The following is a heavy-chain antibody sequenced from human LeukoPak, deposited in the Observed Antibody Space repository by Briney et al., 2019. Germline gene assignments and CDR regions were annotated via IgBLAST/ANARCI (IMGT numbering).Heavy chain of an antibody. CDR1: GYTFTSYG. D-gene: IGHD5-18*01. CDR3: ASLGERGYSYGYVHYYYGMDV. V-gene: IGHV1-18*01. CDR2: ISAYNGNT. Sequence: ASVKVSCKASGYTFTSYGISWVRQAPGQGLEWMGWISAYNGNTNYAQKLQGRVTMTTDTSTSTAYMELRSLRSDDTAVYYCASLGERGYSYGYVHYYYGMDVWGQGTTVTVSS. J-gene: IGHJ6*02.